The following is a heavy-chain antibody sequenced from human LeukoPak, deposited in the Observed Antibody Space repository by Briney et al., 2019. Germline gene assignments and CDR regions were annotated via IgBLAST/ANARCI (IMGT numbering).Heavy chain of an antibody. CDR2: ISAYNGNT. CDR3: ARDPRDILTGPATD. D-gene: IGHD3-9*01. Sequence: GASVKVSCKASGYTFTSYGISWVRQAPGQGLEWMGWISAYNGNTNYAQKLQGRVTMTTDTSTSTAYMELRSLRSDDTAVYYCARDPRDILTGPATDWGQGTLVTVSS. CDR1: GYTFTSYG. V-gene: IGHV1-18*01. J-gene: IGHJ4*02.